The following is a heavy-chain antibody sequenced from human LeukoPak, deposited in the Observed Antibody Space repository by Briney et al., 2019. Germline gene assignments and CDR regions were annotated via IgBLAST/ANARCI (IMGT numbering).Heavy chain of an antibody. V-gene: IGHV4-4*07. CDR3: ARDNPSGWRFDF. CDR2: IFPGGTT. D-gene: IGHD6-19*01. CDR1: GDSIRGYY. Sequence: SETLSLTCTVSGDSIRGYYWNWIRQSAGKGLEWIGRIFPGGTTQYNPSLKSRVTMSGDTSNNQFSLNLISVTAADTAVYFCARDNPSGWRFDFWGQGALVTV. J-gene: IGHJ4*02.